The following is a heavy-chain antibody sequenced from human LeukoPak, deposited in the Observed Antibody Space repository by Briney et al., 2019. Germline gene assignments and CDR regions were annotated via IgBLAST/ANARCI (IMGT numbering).Heavy chain of an antibody. V-gene: IGHV4-61*05. CDR1: GGSISSSSYY. CDR2: IYTSGST. CDR3: ARGIKKSSSWYGWGMDV. D-gene: IGHD6-13*01. J-gene: IGHJ6*02. Sequence: SETLSLTCTVSGGSISSSSYYWGWIRQPPGKGLEWIGRIYTSGSTNYNPSLKSRVTISVDTSKNQFSLKLSSVTAADTAVYYCARGIKKSSSWYGWGMDVWGQGTTVTVSS.